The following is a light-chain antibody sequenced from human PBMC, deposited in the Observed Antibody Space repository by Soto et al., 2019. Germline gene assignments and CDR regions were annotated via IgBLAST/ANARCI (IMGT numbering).Light chain of an antibody. CDR1: QSVSSSY. Sequence: EIVLTQSPGTLSLSPGERATLSCRASQSVSSSYLAWYQQKPGQAPRLLIYGASNRATGIPARFSGSGSGTDFTLTISRLEPEEFAVYFCQQYNNSPEYTFGQGTKLEIK. J-gene: IGKJ2*01. V-gene: IGKV3-20*01. CDR3: QQYNNSPEYT. CDR2: GAS.